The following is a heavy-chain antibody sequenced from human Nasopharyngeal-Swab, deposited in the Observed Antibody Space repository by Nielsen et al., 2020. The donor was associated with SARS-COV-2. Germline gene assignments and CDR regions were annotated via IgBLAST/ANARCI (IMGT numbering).Heavy chain of an antibody. V-gene: IGHV3-49*04. CDR3: SLFGYYGMDV. Sequence: QTLSLTCAASGFTFSSYWMSWVRQGPGKRLGWVGFIRSKAYGGTTEYAASVKGRFTISRDDSKSIAYLQMNSLKTEDTAVYYCSLFGYYGMDVWGQGTTVTVSS. CDR2: IRSKAYGGTT. J-gene: IGHJ6*02. D-gene: IGHD3-16*01. CDR1: GFTFSSYW.